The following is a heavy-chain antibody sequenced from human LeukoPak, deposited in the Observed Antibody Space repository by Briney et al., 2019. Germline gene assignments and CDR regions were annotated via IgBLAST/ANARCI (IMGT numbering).Heavy chain of an antibody. Sequence: GESLKISCEGSGYSFTSYWIGWVRQMPGKGLEWMGIIYPGDSDTRYSPSFQGQVTISADKSISTAYPQWSSLKASDTAMYYCARLTGDNGHSEGMDVWGQGTTVTVSS. D-gene: IGHD1-14*01. CDR1: GYSFTSYW. CDR3: ARLTGDNGHSEGMDV. CDR2: IYPGDSDT. J-gene: IGHJ6*02. V-gene: IGHV5-51*01.